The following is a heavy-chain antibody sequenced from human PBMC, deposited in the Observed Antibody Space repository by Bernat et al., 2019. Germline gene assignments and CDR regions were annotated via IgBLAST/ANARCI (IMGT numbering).Heavy chain of an antibody. CDR1: GYTFINYD. V-gene: IGHV1-18*01. D-gene: IGHD6-19*01. CDR2: ISAHSGNT. CDR3: AGDRKWLAFYGLDV. Sequence: QGQLVQSGPEVKRPGASVRVSCKASGYTFINYDITWVRQAPGKGLEWMGWISAHSGNTNYGQKFQGRGTMSTDTSTNTAYMELRSLRPNDTAVYYCAGDRKWLAFYGLDVWGQGTAVSVSS. J-gene: IGHJ6*02.